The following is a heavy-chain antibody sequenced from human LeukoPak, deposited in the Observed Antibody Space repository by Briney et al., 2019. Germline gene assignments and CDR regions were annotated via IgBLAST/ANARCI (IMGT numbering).Heavy chain of an antibody. CDR3: ARRRDGHINPFDY. CDR2: INPSGNT. Sequence: PSETLSLTCAVYGGSFSGYYWSWIRESPGKGLEWIGEINPSGNTNYNPSLKSRATISVDMSKNQFSLKLTSAAAADTTVYYCARRRDGHINPFDYWGQGTLVTVSS. CDR1: GGSFSGYY. J-gene: IGHJ4*02. D-gene: IGHD5-24*01. V-gene: IGHV4-34*01.